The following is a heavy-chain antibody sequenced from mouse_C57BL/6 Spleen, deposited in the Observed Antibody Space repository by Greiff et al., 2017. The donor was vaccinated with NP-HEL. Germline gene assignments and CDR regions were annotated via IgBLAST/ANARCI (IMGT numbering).Heavy chain of an antibody. J-gene: IGHJ2*01. D-gene: IGHD1-1*01. V-gene: IGHV1-64*01. Sequence: QVQLQQPGAELVKPGASVKLSCKASGYTFTSYWMHWVKQRPGQGLEWIGMIHPNSGSTNYNEKFKSKATLTVDKSSSTAYMQLSSLTSEDSAVYYCASSYYGSLLYYFDYWGRGTTLTVSS. CDR1: GYTFTSYW. CDR2: IHPNSGST. CDR3: ASSYYGSLLYYFDY.